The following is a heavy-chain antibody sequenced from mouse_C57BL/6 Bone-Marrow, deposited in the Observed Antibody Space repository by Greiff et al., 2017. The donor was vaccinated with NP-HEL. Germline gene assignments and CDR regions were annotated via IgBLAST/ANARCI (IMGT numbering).Heavy chain of an antibody. CDR2: ISSGGSYT. V-gene: IGHV5-6*01. D-gene: IGHD2-2*01. J-gene: IGHJ1*03. CDR1: GFTFSSYG. Sequence: EVKLMESGGDLVKPGGSLKLSCAASGFTFSSYGMSWVRQTPDKRLEWVATISSGGSYTYYLDSVKGRFTISRDNAKNTLYLQMSSLKSEDTAMYYCARGDYGYDRDWYFDVWGTGTTVTVSS. CDR3: ARGDYGYDRDWYFDV.